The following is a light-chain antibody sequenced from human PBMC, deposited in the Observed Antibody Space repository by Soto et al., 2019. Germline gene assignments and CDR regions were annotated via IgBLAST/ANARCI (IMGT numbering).Light chain of an antibody. J-gene: IGLJ1*01. CDR1: SSDVGAYKY. CDR3: SSYTSSLYV. V-gene: IGLV2-14*01. Sequence: QSVPTQPASVSASPGQSITISCTGTSSDVGAYKYVSWYQQYPGRAPKLIISEVSNRPSGVSNRFSGSKSGNTASLTISGLQAEDEADYYCSSYTSSLYVFGTGTKVTVL. CDR2: EVS.